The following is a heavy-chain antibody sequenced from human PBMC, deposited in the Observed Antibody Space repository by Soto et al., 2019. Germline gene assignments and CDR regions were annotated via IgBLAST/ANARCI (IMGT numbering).Heavy chain of an antibody. CDR2: INPNSGGT. J-gene: IGHJ4*02. V-gene: IGHV1-2*04. CDR1: GYTFTGYY. D-gene: IGHD3-10*01. Sequence: ASVKVSCKASGYTFTGYYMHWVRQAPGQGLEWMGWINPNSGGTNYAQKFQGWVTMTRDTSISTAYMELSRLRSDDTAVYYCARGDPTSIWFGELLSRADSGFDYWGQGTLVTVSS. CDR3: ARGDPTSIWFGELLSRADSGFDY.